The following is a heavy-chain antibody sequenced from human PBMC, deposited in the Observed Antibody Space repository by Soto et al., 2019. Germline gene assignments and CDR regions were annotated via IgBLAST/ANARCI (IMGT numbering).Heavy chain of an antibody. V-gene: IGHV3-53*01. J-gene: IGHJ4*02. Sequence: GGSLRLSCAASGFTLSSNYMSWVRQAPGEGLEWVSVFYSGGSTYYADSVKGRFTISRDNSKNTLYLQMNSLRAEDTAVYYCARVSTTAKTFEFWGQGTLVTVSS. CDR3: ARVSTTAKTFEF. CDR2: FYSGGST. CDR1: GFTLSSNY. D-gene: IGHD4-17*01.